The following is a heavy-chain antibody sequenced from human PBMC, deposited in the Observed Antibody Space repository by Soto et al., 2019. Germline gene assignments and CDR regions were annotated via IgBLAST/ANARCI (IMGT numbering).Heavy chain of an antibody. CDR2: ISYDGSNK. CDR1: GFTFSSYG. V-gene: IGHV3-30*18. CDR3: AKGYTGFWSGYSHDAFDI. D-gene: IGHD3-3*01. Sequence: GGSLRLSCAASGFTFSSYGMHWVRQAPGKGLEWVAVISYDGSNKYYADSVKGRFTISRDNSKNTLYLQMNSLRAEDTAVYYCAKGYTGFWSGYSHDAFDIWGQGTMVTVSS. J-gene: IGHJ3*02.